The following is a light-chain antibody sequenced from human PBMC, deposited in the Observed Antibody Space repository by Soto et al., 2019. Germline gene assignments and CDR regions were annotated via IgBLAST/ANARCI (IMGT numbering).Light chain of an antibody. J-gene: IGKJ4*01. CDR2: KAS. Sequence: DIQMTQSPSTLSAFVGDRVTITCRASQSISSWLAWYQQKPGKAPKLLIYKASTSESGVPSRFSGSGSGTDFTLTISSLQPDDFAAYYCQQYNSYPLTFGGGTKVEIK. V-gene: IGKV1-5*03. CDR1: QSISSW. CDR3: QQYNSYPLT.